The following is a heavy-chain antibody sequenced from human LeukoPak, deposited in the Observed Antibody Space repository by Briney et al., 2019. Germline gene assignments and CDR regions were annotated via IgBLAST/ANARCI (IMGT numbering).Heavy chain of an antibody. CDR2: ISYDGSNK. CDR3: ARDNVRGYSSSFYYYYMDV. D-gene: IGHD6-19*01. Sequence: GRSLRLSCAASGFTFSSYAMHWVRQAPGKGLEWVAVISYDGSNKYYADSVKGRFTISRDNSKNTLYLQMNSLRAEDTAVYYCARDNVRGYSSSFYYYYMDVWGKGTTVTVSS. CDR1: GFTFSSYA. V-gene: IGHV3-30-3*01. J-gene: IGHJ6*03.